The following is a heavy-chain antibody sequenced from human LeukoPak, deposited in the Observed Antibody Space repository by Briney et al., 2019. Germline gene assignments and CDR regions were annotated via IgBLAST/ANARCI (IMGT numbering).Heavy chain of an antibody. J-gene: IGHJ4*02. D-gene: IGHD2-15*01. V-gene: IGHV3-23*01. CDR2: ISGSDGST. CDR3: AKGRGYCTGGSYYSDY. Sequence: GGSLRLSCTASGFTISNYAMSWVRQAPGKGLEWVSTISGSDGSTYYADSVKGRFTISRDNSKNTLYLQMNSLRVEDTAIYYCAKGRGYCTGGSYYSDYWGQGTLVTVSS. CDR1: GFTISNYA.